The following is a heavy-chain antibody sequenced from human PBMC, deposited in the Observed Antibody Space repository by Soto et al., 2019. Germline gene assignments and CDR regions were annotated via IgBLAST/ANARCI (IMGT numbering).Heavy chain of an antibody. CDR3: ARDSEGRAAAGMVS. D-gene: IGHD6-13*01. J-gene: IGHJ5*02. CDR1: GYTLSNYA. CDR2: VNAGNGDI. Sequence: ASVKVSCKASGYTLSNYAMHWVRQAPGQRLEWMGWVNAGNGDIKYSEKFQGRVSITRDTSANTAYMELSSLRFEDTAVYYCARDSEGRAAAGMVSWGQGTLVTVSS. V-gene: IGHV1-3*01.